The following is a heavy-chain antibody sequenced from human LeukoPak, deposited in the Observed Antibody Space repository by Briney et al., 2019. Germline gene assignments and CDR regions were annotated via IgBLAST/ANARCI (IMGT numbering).Heavy chain of an antibody. CDR1: GFKFSDHY. J-gene: IGHJ4*02. Sequence: GGSLRLSCAASGFKFSDHYIDWVRQAPGKGLEWVSYISPRGNLIYYADSVKGRFTISRDNAKNSLFLQMNSLRAEDTAVYYCARDSDSSTWAFDYWGQGTVVTVSS. CDR3: ARDSDSSTWAFDY. D-gene: IGHD6-13*01. CDR2: ISPRGNLI. V-gene: IGHV3-11*01.